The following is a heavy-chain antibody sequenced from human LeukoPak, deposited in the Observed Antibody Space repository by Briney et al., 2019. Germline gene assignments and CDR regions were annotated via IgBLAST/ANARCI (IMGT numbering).Heavy chain of an antibody. Sequence: GGSLRLSCVASGFSIGRGWVSWFRQAPGKGLEWVAHMNGDGSARWYVDSVRGRFTISRDNAKNSLFLQMDSLRADDTSVYYCAEWGSSDNHWGQGALVTVSS. CDR3: AEWGSSDNH. CDR1: GFSIGRGW. V-gene: IGHV3-7*01. D-gene: IGHD6-6*01. J-gene: IGHJ4*02. CDR2: MNGDGSAR.